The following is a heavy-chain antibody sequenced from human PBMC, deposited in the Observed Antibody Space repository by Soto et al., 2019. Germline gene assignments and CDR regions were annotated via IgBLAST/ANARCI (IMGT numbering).Heavy chain of an antibody. D-gene: IGHD3-10*01. Sequence: QVQLVQSGTEVKKPGASVKVSCKGSGYIFNIYDISWVRQAPGQGLEWMGRISADNGNTNYAQKLQGRVTMTTDTSTGRAYMELTSLRSEDTAVYYCARYYGSGKGPKSGMDVWGQGTTVTVSS. J-gene: IGHJ6*02. V-gene: IGHV1-18*01. CDR2: ISADNGNT. CDR3: ARYYGSGKGPKSGMDV. CDR1: GYIFNIYD.